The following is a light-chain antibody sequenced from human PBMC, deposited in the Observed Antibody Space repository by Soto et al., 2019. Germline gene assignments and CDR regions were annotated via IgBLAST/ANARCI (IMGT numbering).Light chain of an antibody. Sequence: DIVMTQSPATLPVSPGERATLSCRARQSVSSNLAWYQQKPGQAPRLLIYGASTRSTGIPARFSGSGSGTEFTLTISSLQSEDFAVYYCQQYTNWPTKTFGQGTKLEIK. CDR1: QSVSSN. V-gene: IGKV3-15*01. CDR3: QQYTNWPTKT. J-gene: IGKJ2*01. CDR2: GAS.